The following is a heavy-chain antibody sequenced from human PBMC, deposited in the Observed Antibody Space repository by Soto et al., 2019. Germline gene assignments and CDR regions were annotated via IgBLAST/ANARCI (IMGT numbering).Heavy chain of an antibody. Sequence: GGSLRLSCAASGFTFSSYAMHWVRQAPGKGLEWVAVISYDGSNKYYADSVKGRFTISRDNSKNTLYLQMNSLRAEDTAVYYCARDVRWSGAYGMDVWGQGTTVTVSS. CDR1: GFTFSSYA. D-gene: IGHD2-15*01. V-gene: IGHV3-30-3*01. CDR3: ARDVRWSGAYGMDV. J-gene: IGHJ6*02. CDR2: ISYDGSNK.